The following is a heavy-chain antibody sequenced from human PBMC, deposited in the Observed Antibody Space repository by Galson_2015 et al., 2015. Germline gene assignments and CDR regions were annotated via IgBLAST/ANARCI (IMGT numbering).Heavy chain of an antibody. CDR3: ARDRITMVRGVFDY. D-gene: IGHD3-10*01. V-gene: IGHV3-30*03. CDR2: DGSNK. Sequence: DGSNKYYADSVKGRFTISRDNSKNTLYLQMNSLRAEDTAVYYCARDRITMVRGVFDYWGQGTLVTVSS. J-gene: IGHJ4*02.